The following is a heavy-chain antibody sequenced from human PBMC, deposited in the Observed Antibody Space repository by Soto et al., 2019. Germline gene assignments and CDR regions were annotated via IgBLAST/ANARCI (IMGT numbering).Heavy chain of an antibody. CDR2: ITYNGSNK. V-gene: IGHV3-30*18. CDR1: GFTFSSYG. D-gene: IGHD3-10*01. CDR3: AKNMVRGVNHY. J-gene: IGHJ4*02. Sequence: HPGGSLRLSCAASGFTFSSYGMHWVRQAPGKGLEWVAVITYNGSNKYYADSVKGRFTISRDNSKNTLYLQMNSLRAEDTAVYYCAKNMVRGVNHYWGQGTLVTVSS.